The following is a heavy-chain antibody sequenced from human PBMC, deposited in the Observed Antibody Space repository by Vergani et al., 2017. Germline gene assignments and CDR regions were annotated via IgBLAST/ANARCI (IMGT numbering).Heavy chain of an antibody. CDR3: ARGLSRYCSSTSCRFYYYYYYMDV. CDR2: INHSGST. CDR1: GGSFSGYY. V-gene: IGHV4-34*01. Sequence: QVQLQQWGAGLLKPSETLSLTCAVYGGSFSGYYWSWIRQPPGKGLEWIGEINHSGSTNYNPSLKSRVTISVDTSKNQFSLELSSVTAADTAVSYCARGLSRYCSSTSCRFYYYYYYMDVWGKGTTVTVSS. J-gene: IGHJ6*03. D-gene: IGHD2-2*01.